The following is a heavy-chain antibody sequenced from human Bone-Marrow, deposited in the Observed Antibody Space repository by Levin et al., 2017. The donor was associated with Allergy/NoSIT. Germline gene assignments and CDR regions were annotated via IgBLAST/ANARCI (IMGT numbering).Heavy chain of an antibody. J-gene: IGHJ4*02. D-gene: IGHD1-26*01. CDR3: TRDRGEWGQFYFDY. CDR1: GFTFSNYW. CDR2: INSDGSST. Sequence: GGSLRLSCAASGFTFSNYWMHWVRQAPRKGLVWVSRINSDGSSTYYADFVKGRFTISRDNAKNTLYLQMNSLRGEDTAVYYCTRDRGEWGQFYFDYWGQGILVTVSS. V-gene: IGHV3-74*01.